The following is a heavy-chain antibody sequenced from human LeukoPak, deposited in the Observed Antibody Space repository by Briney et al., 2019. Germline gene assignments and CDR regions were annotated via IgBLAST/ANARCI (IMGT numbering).Heavy chain of an antibody. V-gene: IGHV4-30-4*01. CDR1: GGSISSGDYY. J-gene: IGHJ4*02. D-gene: IGHD3-22*01. CDR3: ARARISYYYDSSGYLKYYFDY. CDR2: IYYSGST. Sequence: SETLSLTCTVSGGSISSGDYYWSWIRQPPGKGLEWIGYIYYSGSTYYNPSLKSRVTISVDTSKNQFSLKLSSVTAADTAVYYCARARISYYYDSSGYLKYYFDYWGQGTLVTVSS.